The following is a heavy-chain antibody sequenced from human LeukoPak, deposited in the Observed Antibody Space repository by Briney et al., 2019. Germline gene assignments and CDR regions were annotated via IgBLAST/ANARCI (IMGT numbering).Heavy chain of an antibody. D-gene: IGHD6-19*01. CDR3: ARKQRLGPIDC. Sequence: SETLSLTCAVYGGSLSNYYWSWIRQPPGKGLEWIGEASHSGITNYNPSLKSRVTISEDTSKNQVSLMLTSVTAADTAVYYCARKQRLGPIDCWGQGTLVTVSS. CDR1: GGSLSNYY. V-gene: IGHV4-34*01. CDR2: ASHSGIT. J-gene: IGHJ4*02.